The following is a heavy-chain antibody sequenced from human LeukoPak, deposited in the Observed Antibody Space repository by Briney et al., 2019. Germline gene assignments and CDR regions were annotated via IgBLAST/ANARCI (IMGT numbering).Heavy chain of an antibody. CDR1: GGSFSGYS. J-gene: IGHJ4*02. CDR3: ARGVDYYGV. Sequence: SETLSLTCAVYGGSFSGYSWNWIRQPPVKGLEWTGEINHSGGTNYNPSLKSRVTISVDTSKKQFSLKLSSVTAADTAVYYCARGVDYYGVWGQGTLVTVSS. D-gene: IGHD3-10*01. V-gene: IGHV4-34*01. CDR2: INHSGGT.